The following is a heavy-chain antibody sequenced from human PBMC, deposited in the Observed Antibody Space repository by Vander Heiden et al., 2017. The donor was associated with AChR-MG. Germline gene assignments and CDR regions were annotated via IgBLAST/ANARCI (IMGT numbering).Heavy chain of an antibody. CDR1: GFTFSSYA. Sequence: QVQLVESGGGVVQPGRSLRLSCAASGFTFSSYAMHWVRQAPGKGLEWVAVISYDGSNKYYADSVKGRFTISRDNSKNTLYLQMNSLRAEDTAVYYCARGWLFDYWGQGTLVTVSS. CDR3: ARGWLFDY. J-gene: IGHJ4*02. D-gene: IGHD3-22*01. V-gene: IGHV3-30-3*01. CDR2: ISYDGSNK.